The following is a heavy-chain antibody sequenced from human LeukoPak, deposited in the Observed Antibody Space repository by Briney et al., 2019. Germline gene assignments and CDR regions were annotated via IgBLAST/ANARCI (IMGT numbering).Heavy chain of an antibody. V-gene: IGHV3-23*01. CDR3: ARGWVVATGGFDM. CDR2: ISGSGGST. D-gene: IGHD2-8*02. Sequence: SGGSLRLSCAASGFTFSTYAMSWVRQAPGKGLEWVSTISGSGGSTYYADSVKGRFTISRDNSKNTLYLQMNSLRAEDTAVYFCARGWVVATGGFDMWGQGTMVTVSS. CDR1: GFTFSTYA. J-gene: IGHJ3*02.